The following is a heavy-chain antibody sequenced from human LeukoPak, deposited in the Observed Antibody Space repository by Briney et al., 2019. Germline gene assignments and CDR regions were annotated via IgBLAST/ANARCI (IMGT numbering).Heavy chain of an antibody. D-gene: IGHD6-13*01. Sequence: GGSLRLSCAASGFTFSSYSMSWVRQAPGKGLEWVSSISSSSSCIYYADSVKGRFTISRDNAKNSLYLQMNSLRAEDTAVYYCAREGPGRAKQQLDTSDAFDIWGQGTMVTVSS. CDR3: AREGPGRAKQQLDTSDAFDI. CDR1: GFTFSSYS. J-gene: IGHJ3*02. CDR2: ISSSSSCI. V-gene: IGHV3-21*01.